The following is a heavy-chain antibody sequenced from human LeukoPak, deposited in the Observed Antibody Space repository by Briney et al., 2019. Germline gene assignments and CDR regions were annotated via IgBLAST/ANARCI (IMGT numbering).Heavy chain of an antibody. Sequence: SETLSLTCTVSGGXISSYYCSWIRQPPGKGLEWIGYIYYSGSTNYNPSLKSRVTISVDTSKNQFSLKLSSVTAADTAVYYCARLRNHYYYDSSGYHDAFDIWGQGTMVTVSS. CDR2: IYYSGST. CDR1: GGXISSYY. CDR3: ARLRNHYYYDSSGYHDAFDI. V-gene: IGHV4-59*08. D-gene: IGHD3-22*01. J-gene: IGHJ3*02.